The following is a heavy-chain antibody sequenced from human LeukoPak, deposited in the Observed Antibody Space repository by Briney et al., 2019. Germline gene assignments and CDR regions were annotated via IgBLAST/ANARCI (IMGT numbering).Heavy chain of an antibody. CDR3: ATLGYCSSTSCYDFDY. Sequence: GESLKISCKGSGYSFTSYWIGWVRQMPGKGLEWMGIIYPGDSDTRYSPSFQGQVTISADKSISTAYLQWSSLKASDTAMYYCATLGYCSSTSCYDFDYWGQGTLATVSS. J-gene: IGHJ4*02. D-gene: IGHD2-2*01. CDR2: IYPGDSDT. CDR1: GYSFTSYW. V-gene: IGHV5-51*01.